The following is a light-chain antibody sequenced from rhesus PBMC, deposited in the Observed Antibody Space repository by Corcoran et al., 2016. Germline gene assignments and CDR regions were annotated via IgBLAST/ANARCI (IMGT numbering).Light chain of an antibody. V-gene: IGKV3-53*01. CDR3: QQYNNWNT. J-gene: IGKJ4*01. CDR2: GAS. CDR1: QSVSTY. Sequence: VTLTQSPATLSLSPGERATLSCRASQSVSTYLAWYQQKPGQAPRLLIYGASNRATGIPDRFRGSGSGTELTLNIRRLEPEDFAVYYCQQYNNWNTFGGGTKVEIK.